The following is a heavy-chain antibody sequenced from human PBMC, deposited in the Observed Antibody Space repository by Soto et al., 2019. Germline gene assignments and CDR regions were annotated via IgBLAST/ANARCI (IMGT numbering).Heavy chain of an antibody. V-gene: IGHV4-4*02. CDR3: AGSFGWYGVDS. CDR1: GVSIDSGYW. Sequence: QVQLQESGPGLVKPSGTLSLKPSGTLSLSCGVSGVSIDSGYWWGWVRQPPGKDLEWLGDMSRGGSGDYGPSLESRVTILPDKSRDQFSLCLSFMTAGDTAIYYCAGSFGWYGVDSWGQGLLVTVSS. D-gene: IGHD6-19*01. CDR2: MSRGGSG. J-gene: IGHJ4*02.